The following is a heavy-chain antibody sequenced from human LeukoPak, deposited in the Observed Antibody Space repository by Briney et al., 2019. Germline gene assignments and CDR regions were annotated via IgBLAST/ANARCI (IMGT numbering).Heavy chain of an antibody. J-gene: IGHJ4*02. CDR2: INHSGST. CDR1: GGSFSGYY. CDR3: ARVVVAASPILDY. Sequence: PSETLSLTCAVYGGSFSGYYWSWIRQPPGKGLEWIGEINHSGSTNYNPSLKSRVTISVDTSKNQFSLKLSSVTAADTAVYYCARVVVAASPILDYWGQGTLVTVSS. D-gene: IGHD2-15*01. V-gene: IGHV4-34*01.